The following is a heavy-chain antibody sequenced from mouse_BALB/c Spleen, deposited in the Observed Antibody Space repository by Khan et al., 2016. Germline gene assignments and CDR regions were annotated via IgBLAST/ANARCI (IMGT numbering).Heavy chain of an antibody. CDR2: IDPDNGDT. J-gene: IGHJ4*01. V-gene: IGHV14-4*02. CDR1: GFNIKDYY. Sequence: VQLQQSGAELVRSGASVKLSCTASGFNIKDYYMHWVKQRPEQGLEWIGWIDPDNGDTEYAPKFQGKATMTADTSSNTAYLQLSSLTSEDTAVYSCNACGYNAVDYWGQGTSVTVSS. CDR3: NACGYNAVDY.